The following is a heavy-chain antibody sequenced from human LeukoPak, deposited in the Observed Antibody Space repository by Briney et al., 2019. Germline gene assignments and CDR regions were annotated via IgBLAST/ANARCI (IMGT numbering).Heavy chain of an antibody. CDR3: AERRYDTSSLDWFDP. Sequence: GGTLRLSCAASGFTFSSYGMSWVRQAPGKGLEWVSTISATGANTYYADSVKGRFTISRDNSKSTLYLQMNSLRVEDAAVYYCAERRYDTSSLDWFDPWGQGTLVTVSS. J-gene: IGHJ5*02. V-gene: IGHV3-23*01. D-gene: IGHD6-13*01. CDR1: GFTFSSYG. CDR2: ISATGANT.